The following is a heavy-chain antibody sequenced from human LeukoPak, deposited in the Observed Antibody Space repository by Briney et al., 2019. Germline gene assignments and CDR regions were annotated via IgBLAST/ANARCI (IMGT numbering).Heavy chain of an antibody. CDR2: IYSGGST. CDR3: AREGVGLRGRVDY. Sequence: VSVIYSGGSTYYADSVKGRFTISRDNSKNTLYLQMNSLRAEDTAVYYCAREGVGLRGRVDYWGQGTLVTVSS. D-gene: IGHD3/OR15-3a*01. J-gene: IGHJ4*02. V-gene: IGHV3-53*01.